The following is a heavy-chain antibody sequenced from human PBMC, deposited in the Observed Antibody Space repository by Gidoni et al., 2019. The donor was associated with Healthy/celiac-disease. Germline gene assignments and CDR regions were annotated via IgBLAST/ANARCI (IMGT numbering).Heavy chain of an antibody. Sequence: QVQLVQSGAEVKKPGASVKVSCKASGYTFTGYYMHWVRQAPGQGLEWMGWINPNSGGTNYAQKFQGWVTMTRDTSISTAYMELSRLRSDDTAVYYCARSDCSGGSCYPFEGPRGMDVWGQGTTVTVSS. J-gene: IGHJ6*02. CDR2: INPNSGGT. V-gene: IGHV1-2*04. CDR1: GYTFTGYY. D-gene: IGHD2-15*01. CDR3: ARSDCSGGSCYPFEGPRGMDV.